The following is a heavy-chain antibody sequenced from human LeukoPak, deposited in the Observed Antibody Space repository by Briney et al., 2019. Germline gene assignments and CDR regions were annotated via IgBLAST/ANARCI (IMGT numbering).Heavy chain of an antibody. CDR2: IYTSGST. CDR3: ARVDYYDSSGYLD. J-gene: IGHJ4*02. CDR1: GGSISSGSYY. V-gene: IGHV4-61*02. D-gene: IGHD3-22*01. Sequence: SETLSLTCTVSGGSISSGSYYWSWIRQPAGKGLEWIGRIYTSGSTNYNPSLKSRVTISVDTSKNQFSLKLSSVTAADTAVYYCARVDYYDSSGYLDWGQGTLVTVSS.